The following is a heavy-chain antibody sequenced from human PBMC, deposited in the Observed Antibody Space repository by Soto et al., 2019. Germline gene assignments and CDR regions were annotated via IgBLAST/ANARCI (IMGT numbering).Heavy chain of an antibody. Sequence: GGSLRLSCAASGFTFSSYSMNWVRQAPGKGLEWVSSISSSSSYIYYADSVKGRFTISRDNAKNSLYLQMNSLRAEDTAVYYCARDLPIIQQIPAAMNPGRDYYYYYMDVWGKGTTVTVSS. D-gene: IGHD2-2*01. J-gene: IGHJ6*03. V-gene: IGHV3-21*01. CDR1: GFTFSSYS. CDR3: ARDLPIIQQIPAAMNPGRDYYYYYMDV. CDR2: ISSSSSYI.